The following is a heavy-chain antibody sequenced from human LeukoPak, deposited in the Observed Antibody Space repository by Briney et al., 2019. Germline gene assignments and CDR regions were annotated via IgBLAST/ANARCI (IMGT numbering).Heavy chain of an antibody. D-gene: IGHD2-15*01. CDR2: IYYSGST. V-gene: IGHV4-59*01. J-gene: IGHJ4*02. Sequence: LSETLSLTCTVSGGSISSYYWSWIRQPPGKGLEWIGYIYYSGSTNYNPSLKSRVTISVDTSKNQFSLKLSSVTAADTAVYYCARGWWFQSRYFGYWGQGTLVTVSS. CDR3: ARGWWFQSRYFGY. CDR1: GGSISSYY.